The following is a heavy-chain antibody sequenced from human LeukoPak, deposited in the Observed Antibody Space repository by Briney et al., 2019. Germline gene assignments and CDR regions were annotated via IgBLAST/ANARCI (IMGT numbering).Heavy chain of an antibody. J-gene: IGHJ3*02. CDR1: GFTFSSYA. V-gene: IGHV3-23*01. Sequence: GGSLRLSCAASGFTFSSYAMSWVRQAPGKGLEWVSAISGSGGNTYYADSVKGRFTISRDNSKNTLYLQMNSLRAEDTAVYYCAKAGGDYEDGDAFDIWGQGTMVTVSS. D-gene: IGHD4-17*01. CDR3: AKAGGDYEDGDAFDI. CDR2: ISGSGGNT.